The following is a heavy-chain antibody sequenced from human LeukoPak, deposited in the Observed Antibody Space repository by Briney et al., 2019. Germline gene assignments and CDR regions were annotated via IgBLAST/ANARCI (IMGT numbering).Heavy chain of an antibody. V-gene: IGHV1-18*01. CDR2: ISTYNYNT. CDR3: ARQVDTTMALPDY. Sequence: GASVKVSCKTSSYTFTSYGVSWVRQAPGQRLEWMGWISTYNYNTNYAQKFRGRVTLTKDTSTSTVYMELRSLRSDDTAIYYCARQVDTTMALPDYWGQGTLVTVSS. D-gene: IGHD5-18*01. J-gene: IGHJ4*02. CDR1: SYTFTSYG.